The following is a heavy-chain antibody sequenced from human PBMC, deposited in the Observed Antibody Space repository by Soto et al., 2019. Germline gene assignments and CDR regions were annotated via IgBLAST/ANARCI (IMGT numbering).Heavy chain of an antibody. CDR1: GYTFTSYD. CDR2: MNPNSGNT. D-gene: IGHD3-10*01. CDR3: AREVRGVIPYYYYGMDV. J-gene: IGHJ6*02. V-gene: IGHV1-8*01. Sequence: GASVKVSCKASGYTFTSYDINWVRQATGQGLEWMGWMNPNSGNTGYAQKFQGRVTLTRNTSISTAYMELSSLRSEDTAVYYCAREVRGVIPYYYYGMDVWGQGTTVTVSS.